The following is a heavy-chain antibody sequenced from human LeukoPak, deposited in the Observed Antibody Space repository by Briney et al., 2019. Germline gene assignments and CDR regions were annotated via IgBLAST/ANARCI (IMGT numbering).Heavy chain of an antibody. CDR3: ARARSRGWLQLLGFYYFDY. CDR2: MNPNSGNT. D-gene: IGHD5-24*01. CDR1: GYTFTSYD. V-gene: IGHV1-8*01. J-gene: IGHJ4*02. Sequence: RASVTVSCKASGYTFTSYDINWVRQATGQGLEWMGWMNPNSGNTGYAQKFQGRVTMTRNTSISTAYMELSSLRSEDTAVYYCARARSRGWLQLLGFYYFDYWGQGTLVTVSS.